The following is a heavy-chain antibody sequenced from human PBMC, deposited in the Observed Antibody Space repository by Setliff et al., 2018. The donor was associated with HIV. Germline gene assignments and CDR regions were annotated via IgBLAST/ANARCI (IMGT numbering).Heavy chain of an antibody. CDR1: GFTFSNAW. CDR3: TTAGRYCSGGSCRVPYYYYGMDV. V-gene: IGHV3-15*01. CDR2: IKSKTDGGTT. J-gene: IGHJ6*02. D-gene: IGHD2-15*01. Sequence: PGGSLRLSCAASGFTFSNAWMSWVRQAPGKGLEWVGRIKSKTDGGTTDYAAPVKGRFTISRDDSKNTLYLQMNSLKTEDTAVYYCTTAGRYCSGGSCRVPYYYYGMDVWGQGTTVTVSS.